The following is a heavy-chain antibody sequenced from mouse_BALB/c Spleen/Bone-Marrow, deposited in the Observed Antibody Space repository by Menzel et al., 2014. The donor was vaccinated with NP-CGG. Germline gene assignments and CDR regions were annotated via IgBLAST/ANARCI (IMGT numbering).Heavy chain of an antibody. V-gene: IGHV3-2*02. J-gene: IGHJ4*01. CDR2: ISCSGST. D-gene: IGHD2-4*01. CDR3: ARRYYDNDFYAMDY. Sequence: EVQLQQSGPGLVKPSQSLSLTCTVTGYSITSDYAWNWIRQFPGNKLEWMGYISCSGSTSYNPSLKSRISITRDTSKNQFFLQLNSVTTEDTATYYCARRYYDNDFYAMDYWGQGTSVTVSS. CDR1: GYSITSDYA.